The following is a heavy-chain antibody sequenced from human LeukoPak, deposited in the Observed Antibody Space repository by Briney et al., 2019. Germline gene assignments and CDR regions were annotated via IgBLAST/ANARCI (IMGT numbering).Heavy chain of an antibody. CDR3: ARDKYGGPGGFFDY. J-gene: IGHJ4*02. CDR1: GFTVSSNY. CDR2: IYTGGNT. D-gene: IGHD4-23*01. Sequence: PGGSLRLPCAGSGFTVSSNYMSWVRQAPGKGLEWVSVIYTGGNTYYADSVKGRFTISRDNSKNTLYLQMNSLRAEDTAVYYCARDKYGGPGGFFDYWGQGTLVTVSS. V-gene: IGHV3-66*01.